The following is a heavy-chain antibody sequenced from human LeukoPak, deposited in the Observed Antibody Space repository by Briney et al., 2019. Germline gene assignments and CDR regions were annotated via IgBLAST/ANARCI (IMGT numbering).Heavy chain of an antibody. V-gene: IGHV3-23*01. J-gene: IGHJ3*02. CDR3: ARDPNGDYIGTFDM. CDR2: ISGSGGST. CDR1: GFTFSSYS. D-gene: IGHD4-17*01. Sequence: GGSLRLSCAASGFTFSSYSMHWVRQAPGKGLEWVSSISGSGGSTQYADSVQGRFAISRDNSKNTLYLQMNSLRVEDTAVYFCARDPNGDYIGTFDMWGRGTMVSVSS.